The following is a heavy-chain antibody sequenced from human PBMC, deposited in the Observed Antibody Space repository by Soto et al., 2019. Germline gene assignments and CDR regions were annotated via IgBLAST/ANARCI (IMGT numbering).Heavy chain of an antibody. CDR1: GYSFTIYW. V-gene: IGHV5-10-1*01. J-gene: IGHJ6*02. D-gene: IGHD3-3*01. CDR3: ARRGGGSGYFPLLDYYGMDV. Sequence: GESLKISCNGSGYSFTIYWISWVRQMPGKGLEWMGRIDPSDSYTNYSPSFQGHVTISADKSISTAYLQWSSLKASDTAMYYRARRGGGSGYFPLLDYYGMDVWGQGTTVTVSS. CDR2: IDPSDSYT.